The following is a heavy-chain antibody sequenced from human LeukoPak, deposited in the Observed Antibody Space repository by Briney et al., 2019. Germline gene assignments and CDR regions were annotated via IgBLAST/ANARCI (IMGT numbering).Heavy chain of an antibody. D-gene: IGHD1-26*01. CDR3: ARREWETGDFDY. J-gene: IGHJ4*02. CDR2: IFYSGST. CDR1: GFTFTSYS. V-gene: IGHV4-59*01. Sequence: GSLRLSCAASGFTFTSYSMNWVRQAPGKGLEWIGNIFYSGSTYYSPSLKSRVTISLDTSRNQFSLKLSSVTAADTAVYYCARREWETGDFDYWGQGTLVTVSS.